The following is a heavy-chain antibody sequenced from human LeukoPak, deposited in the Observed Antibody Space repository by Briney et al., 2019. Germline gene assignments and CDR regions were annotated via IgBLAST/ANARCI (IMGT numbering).Heavy chain of an antibody. Sequence: GGSLRLSCAASGFTFNSYAMHWVRQAPGKGLGWVAVISYDGSNKYYADSVKGRFTISRDNSKNTLYLQMNSLRAEDTAVYYCARAESDSSGYYYPFDYWGQGTLFTVSS. CDR1: GFTFNSYA. J-gene: IGHJ4*02. D-gene: IGHD3-22*01. V-gene: IGHV3-30-3*01. CDR2: ISYDGSNK. CDR3: ARAESDSSGYYYPFDY.